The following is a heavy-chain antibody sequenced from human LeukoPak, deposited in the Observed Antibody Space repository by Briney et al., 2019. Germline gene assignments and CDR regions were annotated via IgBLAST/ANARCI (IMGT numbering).Heavy chain of an antibody. CDR3: ARGLRRHHSGSPLDY. Sequence: SETLSLTCTVSGGSISSSSYYWGWIRQPPGKGLEWIGSIYYSGSTYYNPSLKSRVTISVDTSKNQFSLKLSSVTAADTAVYYCARGLRRHHSGSPLDYWGQGTLVTVSS. CDR2: IYYSGST. CDR1: GGSISSSSYY. V-gene: IGHV4-39*01. J-gene: IGHJ4*02. D-gene: IGHD3-22*01.